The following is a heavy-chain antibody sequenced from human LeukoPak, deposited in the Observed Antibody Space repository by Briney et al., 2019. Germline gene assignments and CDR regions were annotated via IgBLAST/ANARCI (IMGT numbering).Heavy chain of an antibody. V-gene: IGHV3-48*04. J-gene: IGHJ6*02. Sequence: GGSLRLSCAASGFTFSSSWMTWIRQAPGKGLERVSYISISSSTIYYADSVKGRFTISRDNAKNSLYLQMNSLRAEDTAVYYCARGGRYGDYAWDYYGMDVWGQGTTVTVSS. CDR2: ISISSSTI. D-gene: IGHD4-17*01. CDR1: GFTFSSSW. CDR3: ARGGRYGDYAWDYYGMDV.